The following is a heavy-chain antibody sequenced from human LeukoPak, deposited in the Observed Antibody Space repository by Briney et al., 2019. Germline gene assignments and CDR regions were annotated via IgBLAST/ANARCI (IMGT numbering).Heavy chain of an antibody. D-gene: IGHD6-6*01. CDR1: GYTFTSYD. Sequence: ASVKVSCKASGYTFTSYDINWVRQATGQGLEWMGWMNPNSGNTGYALKFQGRVTMTRNTSISTAYMELSSLRSEDTAVYYCARGPLSSSSTPYYYYMDVWGKGTTVTVSS. CDR3: ARGPLSSSSTPYYYYMDV. J-gene: IGHJ6*03. V-gene: IGHV1-8*01. CDR2: MNPNSGNT.